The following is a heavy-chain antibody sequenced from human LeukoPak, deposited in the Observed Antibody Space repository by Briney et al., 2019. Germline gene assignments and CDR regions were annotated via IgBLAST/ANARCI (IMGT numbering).Heavy chain of an antibody. V-gene: IGHV3-30-3*01. J-gene: IGHJ1*01. Sequence: GRSLRLSCAASGFTFSSYAMHWVRQAPGKGLEWVAVISYDGSNKYYADSVKGRFTISRDNSKNTLYLQMNSLRAEDTAVYYCARAGISSSAEYFRHWGQGTLVTVSS. CDR3: ARAGISSSAEYFRH. CDR1: GFTFSSYA. D-gene: IGHD6-6*01. CDR2: ISYDGSNK.